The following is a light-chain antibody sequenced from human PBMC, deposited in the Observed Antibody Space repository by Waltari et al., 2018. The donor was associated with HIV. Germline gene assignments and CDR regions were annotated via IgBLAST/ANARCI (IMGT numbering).Light chain of an antibody. CDR1: QDIDSW. V-gene: IGKV1D-16*01. CDR3: QQYKSYPPT. CDR2: AAS. J-gene: IGKJ4*01. Sequence: IQMTQSPSSLSASIGDRVTITCRASQDIDSWLAWYQQRPEKAPKSLIYAASSLQRGFPSRFSDSGSGTDFTLTISSLQPEDFATYYCQQYKSYPPTFGGGTKVEIK.